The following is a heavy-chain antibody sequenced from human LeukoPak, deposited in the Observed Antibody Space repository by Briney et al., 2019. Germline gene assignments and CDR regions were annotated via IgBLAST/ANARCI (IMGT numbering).Heavy chain of an antibody. Sequence: PSQTLSLTCTVSGGSISSGTYYWNWIRQPAGKGLEWIGRIYTSGNTNYHPSLKSRVTISVDTSKNQFSLKLSSVTAADTAVYYCAREGLNMVRGVIPKEAWGWFDPWGQGTLVTVSS. V-gene: IGHV4-61*02. D-gene: IGHD3-10*01. CDR3: AREGLNMVRGVIPKEAWGWFDP. CDR2: IYTSGNT. CDR1: GGSISSGTYY. J-gene: IGHJ5*02.